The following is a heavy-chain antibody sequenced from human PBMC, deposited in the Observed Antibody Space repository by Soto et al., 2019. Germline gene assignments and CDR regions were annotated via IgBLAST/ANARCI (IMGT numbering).Heavy chain of an antibody. D-gene: IGHD5-12*01. Sequence: ASVKVSCKASGYTFTSYYMHWVRQAPGQGLEWMGIINPSGGSTSYAQKSQGRVTMTRDTSTSTVYMELSSLSSEDTAVYYCARDDSGYAAFDYWGQGTLVTVSS. J-gene: IGHJ4*02. CDR2: INPSGGST. CDR1: GYTFTSYY. CDR3: ARDDSGYAAFDY. V-gene: IGHV1-46*01.